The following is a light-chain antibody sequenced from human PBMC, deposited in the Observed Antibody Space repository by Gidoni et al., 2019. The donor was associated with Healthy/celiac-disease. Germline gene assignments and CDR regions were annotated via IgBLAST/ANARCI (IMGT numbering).Light chain of an antibody. V-gene: IGKV1-39*01. CDR2: AAS. J-gene: IGKJ3*01. CDR3: QQSYSTPFT. CDR1: QSISSY. Sequence: DIHRTQSPSSLSASVGDIVTITCRASQSISSYLNWYQQKPGKDPKLLIYAASSWQSGVPSRCSGCGSGTDFTLTISSLQPEDFATYYCQQSYSTPFTFGPGTKVDIK.